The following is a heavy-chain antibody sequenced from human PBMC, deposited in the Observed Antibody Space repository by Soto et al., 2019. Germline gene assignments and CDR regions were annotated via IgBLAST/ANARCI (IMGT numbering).Heavy chain of an antibody. CDR3: ARVRWSRFFDF. D-gene: IGHD3-3*01. J-gene: IGHJ4*02. CDR2: VYYSGST. V-gene: IGHV4-59*01. CDR1: GGSISSYY. Sequence: QVQLQESGPGLVKPSETLSLTCTVSGGSISSYYWTWIRQPPGKGLEWIGFVYYSGSTNYNPSLKSRVTISVDTSNNQFSLKLISVTAADTAVYFSARVRWSRFFDFWGPGALVTVSS.